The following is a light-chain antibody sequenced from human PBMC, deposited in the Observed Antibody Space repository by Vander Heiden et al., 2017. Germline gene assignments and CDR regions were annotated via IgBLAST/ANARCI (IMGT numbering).Light chain of an antibody. V-gene: IGKV3-11*01. CDR2: DAS. CDR3: QQRGHWLT. J-gene: IGKJ4*01. CDR1: QTIGTY. Sequence: VWIHSPATLSLSPGERATVACMASQTIGTYLALYQQKPSQAPRLLIADASNRATGIPTRFSGSGSGTDFTLTINSLEAEDLAVYYCQQRGHWLTFGGGAKVEIK.